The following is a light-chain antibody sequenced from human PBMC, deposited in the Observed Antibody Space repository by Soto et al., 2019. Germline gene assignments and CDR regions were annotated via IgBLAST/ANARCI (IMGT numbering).Light chain of an antibody. CDR1: QSLDRDY. J-gene: IGKJ1*01. Sequence: IQMTQSPSPLSASLGDRVTMTCRASQSLDRDYLAWYQQKPGKAPNLLIYKASTLESGVPSRFSGGGSGTEFTLTISSLQPDDFATYYCQQYNSYWTFGQGTKVDIK. V-gene: IGKV1-5*03. CDR3: QQYNSYWT. CDR2: KAS.